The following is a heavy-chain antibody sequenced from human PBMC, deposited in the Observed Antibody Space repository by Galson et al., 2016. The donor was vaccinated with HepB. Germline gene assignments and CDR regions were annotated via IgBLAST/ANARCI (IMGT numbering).Heavy chain of an antibody. V-gene: IGHV1-18*04. CDR3: VRDWDIGFRVRSVDF. J-gene: IGHJ4*02. Sequence: SVKVSCKASDYTFTSYGISWVRQAPGQGLEWMGWISANNGNANYAQKFQGRVTMTTDTSTNTAYMGLRSLRSDDTAIYYCVRDWDIGFRVRSVDFWGQGTLVIVSS. D-gene: IGHD1-26*01. CDR2: ISANNGNA. CDR1: DYTFTSYG.